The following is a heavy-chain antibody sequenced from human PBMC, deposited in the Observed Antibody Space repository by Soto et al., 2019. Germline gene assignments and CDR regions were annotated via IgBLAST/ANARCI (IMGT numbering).Heavy chain of an antibody. CDR2: IYHSGST. Sequence: PSETLSLTCAVSGGSISSSNWWSWVRQPPGKGLEWIGEIYHSGSTNYNPSLKSRVTISVDKSKNQFSLKLSSVTAAGTAVYYCARVAGIAAAGTPYYYYGMDVWGQGTTVTVSS. CDR3: ARVAGIAAAGTPYYYYGMDV. J-gene: IGHJ6*02. D-gene: IGHD6-13*01. CDR1: GGSISSSNW. V-gene: IGHV4-4*02.